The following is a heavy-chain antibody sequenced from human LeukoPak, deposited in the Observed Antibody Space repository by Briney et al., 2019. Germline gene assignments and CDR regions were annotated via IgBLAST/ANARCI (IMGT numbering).Heavy chain of an antibody. CDR1: GFTFSSYG. CDR2: ISGSGGST. V-gene: IGHV3-23*01. Sequence: GGSLRLSCAASGFTFSSYGMSWVRQAPGRGLEWVSAISGSGGSTYYADSVKGRFTISRDNSKNTLYLQMNSLRAEDTAVYYCAKDRNYGSGSYYSYYFDYWGQGTLVTVSS. CDR3: AKDRNYGSGSYYSYYFDY. J-gene: IGHJ4*02. D-gene: IGHD3-10*01.